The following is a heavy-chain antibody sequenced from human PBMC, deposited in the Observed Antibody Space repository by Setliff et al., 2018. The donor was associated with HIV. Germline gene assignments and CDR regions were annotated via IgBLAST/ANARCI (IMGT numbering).Heavy chain of an antibody. CDR1: GDTFRSHA. D-gene: IGHD2-15*01. J-gene: IGHJ6*04. CDR2: IIPIFGTP. Sequence: ASVKVSCKASGDTFRSHAISWVRQAPGQGLEWMGGIIPIFGTPNYAQRFKGRLTITADESTSTVYMELSSLRSEDTAVYYCARDSRDIVVVIAPEPEPYYYYGMDVWGEGTTVTVSS. CDR3: ARDSRDIVVVIAPEPEPYYYYGMDV. V-gene: IGHV1-69*13.